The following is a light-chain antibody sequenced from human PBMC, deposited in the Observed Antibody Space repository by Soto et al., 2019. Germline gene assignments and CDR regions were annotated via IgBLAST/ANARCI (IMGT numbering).Light chain of an antibody. Sequence: EIVMTQSPASLSVSLGDRATLSCRASQSVSTNLAWYQQKHGQAPTLLIYGASTRATGIPARFSGSGSGTECTLTISSLKYEDCVLYYCQQYNNWTWTFGQGTKVDIK. CDR3: QQYNNWTWT. J-gene: IGKJ1*01. CDR1: QSVSTN. V-gene: IGKV3-15*01. CDR2: GAS.